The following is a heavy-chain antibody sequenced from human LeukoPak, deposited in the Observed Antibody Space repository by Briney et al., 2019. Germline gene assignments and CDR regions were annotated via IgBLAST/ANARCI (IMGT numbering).Heavy chain of an antibody. CDR1: GYTFTDYE. CDR3: ARNPSRSDTYFDL. CDR2: TNPSSRNR. D-gene: IGHD5-18*01. V-gene: IGHV1-8*01. Sequence: GASVKVSCKASGYTFTDYEINWVRQASGQGLDWLGWTNPSSRNRAYAPKFEGRVAMTTDTSTSTAYMELRSLTSEDTAVYYCARNPSRSDTYFDLWGQGTLVTVSS. J-gene: IGHJ4*02.